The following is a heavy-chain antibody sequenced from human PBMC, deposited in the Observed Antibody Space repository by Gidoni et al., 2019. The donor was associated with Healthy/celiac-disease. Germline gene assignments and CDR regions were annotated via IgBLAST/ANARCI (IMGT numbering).Heavy chain of an antibody. V-gene: IGHV3-15*01. CDR1: GFTVSNAW. D-gene: IGHD3-22*01. CDR2: IKSKTDGGTT. CDR3: TTEIYYDSSGGRY. J-gene: IGHJ4*02. Sequence: EVQLVESGGGLVKPGWSLRLSWEASGFTVSNAWMSWVRQAPGKGLEWVGRIKSKTDGGTTDYAAPVKGRFTISRDDSKNTLYLQMNSLKTEDTAVYYCTTEIYYDSSGGRYWGQGTLVTVSS.